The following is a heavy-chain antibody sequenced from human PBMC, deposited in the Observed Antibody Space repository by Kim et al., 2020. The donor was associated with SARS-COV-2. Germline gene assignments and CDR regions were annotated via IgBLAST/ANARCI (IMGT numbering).Heavy chain of an antibody. D-gene: IGHD3-10*01. CDR3: ARPYYYGSGSSLHLDY. J-gene: IGHJ4*02. V-gene: IGHV4-34*01. Sequence: YLKSRVTISVDTSKNQFSLKLSSVTAADTAVYYCARPYYYGSGSSLHLDYWGQGTLVTVSS.